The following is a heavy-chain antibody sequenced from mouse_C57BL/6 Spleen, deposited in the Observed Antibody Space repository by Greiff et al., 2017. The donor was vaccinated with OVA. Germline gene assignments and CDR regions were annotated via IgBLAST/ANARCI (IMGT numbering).Heavy chain of an antibody. Sequence: ESGPGLVKPSQSLSLTCSVTGYSITSGYYWNWIRQFPGNKLEWMGYISYDGSNNYNPSLKNRISITRDTSKNQFFLKLNSVTTEDTATYYCARNWDGYFDYWGQGTTLTVSS. J-gene: IGHJ2*01. CDR2: ISYDGSN. V-gene: IGHV3-6*01. CDR1: GYSITSGYY. D-gene: IGHD4-1*01. CDR3: ARNWDGYFDY.